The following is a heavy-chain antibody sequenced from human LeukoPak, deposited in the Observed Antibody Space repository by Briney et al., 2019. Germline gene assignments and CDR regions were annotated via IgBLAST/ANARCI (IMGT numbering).Heavy chain of an antibody. CDR3: ARDLHYYDSSGFATNAFDI. CDR2: INPSSGST. CDR1: GYTFTSYY. V-gene: IGHV1-46*01. Sequence: ASVKVSCKASGYTFTSYYMHWVRQAPGQGLEWMGLINPSSGSTSYAQKFQGRVTMTRDTSTSTVYMELSSLRSEDTAVYYCARDLHYYDSSGFATNAFDIWGQGTMVTVSS. D-gene: IGHD3-22*01. J-gene: IGHJ3*02.